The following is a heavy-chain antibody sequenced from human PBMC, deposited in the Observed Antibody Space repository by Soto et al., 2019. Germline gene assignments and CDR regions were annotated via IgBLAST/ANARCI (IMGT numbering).Heavy chain of an antibody. CDR3: ARALGGWPDY. CDR2: INAGNGNT. V-gene: IGHV1-3*01. J-gene: IGHJ4*02. D-gene: IGHD6-19*01. CDR1: GYTFTSYA. Sequence: QVQLVQSGAEVKKPGASVKVSCKASGYTFTSYAIHWVRQSPGQRLEWMGWINAGNGNTKYSQKFPDRVTITRDTSASTAYMELSSLRSEDTAVDCCARALGGWPDYWGQGTLVTVSS.